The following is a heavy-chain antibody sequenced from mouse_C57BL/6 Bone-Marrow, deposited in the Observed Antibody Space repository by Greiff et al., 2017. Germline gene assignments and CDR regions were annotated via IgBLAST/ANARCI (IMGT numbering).Heavy chain of an antibody. D-gene: IGHD1-1*01. CDR2: IYPRSGNT. Sequence: VKLVESGAELARPGASVKLSCKASGYTFTSYGISWVKQRTGQGLEWIGEIYPRSGNTYYNEKFKGKATLTADKSSSTAYMELRSLTSEDSAVYFCARSYYYGSIYDYWGQGTTLTVSS. V-gene: IGHV1-81*01. CDR3: ARSYYYGSIYDY. J-gene: IGHJ2*01. CDR1: GYTFTSYG.